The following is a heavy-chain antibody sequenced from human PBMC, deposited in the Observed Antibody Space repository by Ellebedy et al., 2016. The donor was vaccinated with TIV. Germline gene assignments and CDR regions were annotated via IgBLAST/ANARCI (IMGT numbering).Heavy chain of an antibody. D-gene: IGHD4-17*01. Sequence: SETLSLTXTVSGGSVSSGSYYWSWIRQPPGKGLEWIGYIYYSGSTNYNPSLKSRVTISVDTSKNQFSLKLSSVTAADTAVYYCARSFYGPYYYYMDVWGKGTTVTVSS. CDR1: GGSVSSGSYY. V-gene: IGHV4-61*01. CDR2: IYYSGST. CDR3: ARSFYGPYYYYMDV. J-gene: IGHJ6*03.